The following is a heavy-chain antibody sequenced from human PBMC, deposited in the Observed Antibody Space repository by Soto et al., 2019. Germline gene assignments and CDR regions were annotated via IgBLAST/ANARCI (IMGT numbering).Heavy chain of an antibody. CDR2: ISAYNGNT. J-gene: IGHJ6*02. V-gene: IGHV1-18*01. Sequence: RASVKVSCKASGYTFTSYGISWVRQAPGQGLEWMGWISAYNGNTNYAQKLQGRVTMTTDTSTSTAYMELRSLRSDDTAVYYCARDWRWNDEDYYYGMDVWGQGTTVTVSS. CDR3: ARDWRWNDEDYYYGMDV. CDR1: GYTFTSYG. D-gene: IGHD1-1*01.